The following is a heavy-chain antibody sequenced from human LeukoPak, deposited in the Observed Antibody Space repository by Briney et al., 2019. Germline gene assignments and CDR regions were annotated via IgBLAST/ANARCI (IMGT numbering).Heavy chain of an antibody. V-gene: IGHV4-59*01. CDR2: IYYSGST. D-gene: IGHD5-12*01. CDR3: ARDIISEYSKSHSHFDP. J-gene: IGHJ5*02. CDR1: GGSISSYY. Sequence: SETLSLTCTVSGGSISSYYWSWIRQPPGKGLEWIGYIYYSGSTNYNPSLKSRVTISVDTSKNQFSLRLTSVTAADTAVYYCARDIISEYSKSHSHFDPWGQGTLVTVSS.